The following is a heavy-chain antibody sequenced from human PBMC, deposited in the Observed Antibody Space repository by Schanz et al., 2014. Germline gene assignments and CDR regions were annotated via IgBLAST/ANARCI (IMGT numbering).Heavy chain of an antibody. J-gene: IGHJ3*02. CDR3: ARKMKLGVYGGKGHDSLDI. D-gene: IGHD4-17*01. CDR2: ISASGGTT. CDR1: GFTFSAYA. V-gene: IGHV3-23*01. Sequence: EVQLLESGGGLVQPGGSLRLSCAASGFTFSAYAMTWVRQIPGKGLEWVSAISASGGTTYYADSVKGRFTISRDNAKNSLYLEMNSLRAEDTALYYCARKMKLGVYGGKGHDSLDIWGQGTMVTVSS.